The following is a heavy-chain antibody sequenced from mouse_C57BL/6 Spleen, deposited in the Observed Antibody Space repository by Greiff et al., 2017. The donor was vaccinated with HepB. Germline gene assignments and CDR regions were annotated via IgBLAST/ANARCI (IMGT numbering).Heavy chain of an antibody. Sequence: VQVVESGAELVRPGASVTLSCKASGYTFTDYEMHWVKQTPVHGLEWIGAIDPETGGTAYNQKFKGKAILTADKSSSTAYMELRSLTSEDSAVYYCTSDYDGAWFAYWGQGTLVTVSA. CDR3: TSDYDGAWFAY. CDR2: IDPETGGT. CDR1: GYTFTDYE. J-gene: IGHJ3*01. V-gene: IGHV1-15*01. D-gene: IGHD2-4*01.